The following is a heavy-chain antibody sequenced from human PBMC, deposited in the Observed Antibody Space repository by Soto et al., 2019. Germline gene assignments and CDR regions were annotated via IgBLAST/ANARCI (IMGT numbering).Heavy chain of an antibody. CDR2: ISAYNGNT. Sequence: ASVKVSCKASGYTFTSYGISWVRQAPGQGLEWMGWISAYNGNTNYAQKLQGRVTMTTDTSTSTAYMELRSLRSDDTAVYYCAREFVAAAGTGGFDPWGQGTLVTVSS. CDR1: GYTFTSYG. CDR3: AREFVAAAGTGGFDP. D-gene: IGHD6-13*01. V-gene: IGHV1-18*01. J-gene: IGHJ5*02.